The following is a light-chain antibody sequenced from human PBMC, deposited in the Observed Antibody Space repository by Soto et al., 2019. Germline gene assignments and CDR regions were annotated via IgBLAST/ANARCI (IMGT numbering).Light chain of an antibody. J-gene: IGLJ1*01. CDR2: DLS. V-gene: IGLV2-14*01. CDR1: SSDVSGYNY. Sequence: QSVLTQPASVSGSPGQSITISCTGTSSDVSGYNYVSWYQQHPGKAPKLMIYDLSNRPSGVSNRFSGSKSGNTASLTISGLQAEDEADYYCSSYTTSSTLGVFGTGTKVTVL. CDR3: SSYTTSSTLGV.